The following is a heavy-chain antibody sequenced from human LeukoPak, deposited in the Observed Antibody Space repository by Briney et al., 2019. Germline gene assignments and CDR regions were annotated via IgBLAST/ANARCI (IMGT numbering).Heavy chain of an antibody. CDR2: ISAYNGNT. CDR1: GYTFTSYG. CDR3: ARDGDYYGSGSPRDY. Sequence: ASVKVSCKASGYTFTSYGISWVRQAPGLGPEWMGWISAYNGNTNYAQKLQGRVTMTTDTSTSTAYMELRSLRSDDTAVYYCARDGDYYGSGSPRDYWGQGTLVTVSS. D-gene: IGHD3-10*01. J-gene: IGHJ4*02. V-gene: IGHV1-18*01.